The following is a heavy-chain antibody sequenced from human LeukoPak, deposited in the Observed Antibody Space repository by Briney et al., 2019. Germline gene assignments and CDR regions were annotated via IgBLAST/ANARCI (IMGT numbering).Heavy chain of an antibody. CDR3: AKEGTVTTFSGLGLDY. CDR2: INHSGST. D-gene: IGHD4-17*01. CDR1: GGSFSGYY. J-gene: IGHJ4*02. Sequence: KASETLSLTCAVYGGSFSGYYWSWIRQPPGKGLEWIGEINHSGSTNYNPSLKSRVTISVDTSKNQFSLKLSSVTAADTAVYYCAKEGTVTTFSGLGLDYWGQGTLVTVSS. V-gene: IGHV4-34*01.